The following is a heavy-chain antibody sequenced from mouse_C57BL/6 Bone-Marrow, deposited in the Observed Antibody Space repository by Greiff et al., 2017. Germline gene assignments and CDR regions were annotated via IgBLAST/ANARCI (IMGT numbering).Heavy chain of an antibody. D-gene: IGHD1-1*01. V-gene: IGHV1-9*01. CDR1: GYTFTGYW. J-gene: IGHJ4*01. CDR2: ILPGSGST. CDR3: ARFPLYYGSSSRAMDY. Sequence: QVQLQQPGAELMKPGASVKLSCKATGYTFTGYWIEWVKQRPGHGLEWIGEILPGSGSTNYNEKFKGKATFTVDTSSNTAYMQLSSLTTEDSAIYYCARFPLYYGSSSRAMDYWGQGTSVTVSS.